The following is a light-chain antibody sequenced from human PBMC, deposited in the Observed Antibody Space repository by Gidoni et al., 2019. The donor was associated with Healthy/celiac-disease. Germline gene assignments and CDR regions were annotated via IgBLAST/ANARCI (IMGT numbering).Light chain of an antibody. CDR3: QQRSNWPPMYT. V-gene: IGKV3-11*01. J-gene: IGKJ2*01. CDR2: DEA. Sequence: EIVLTQSPATLSLSPGERATLACRASQSVSSYIAWYQQKPGQAPRLLIYDEANSATGIPARFSGSGSGTDFALTISSLEPEDFAVYYCQQRSNWPPMYTFGQGTKLEIK. CDR1: QSVSSY.